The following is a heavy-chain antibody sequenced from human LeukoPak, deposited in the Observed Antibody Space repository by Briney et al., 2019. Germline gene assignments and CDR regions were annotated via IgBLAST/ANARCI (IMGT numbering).Heavy chain of an antibody. J-gene: IGHJ4*02. D-gene: IGHD2-21*01. CDR1: GFTFNTYT. CDR2: ISSGSSSK. CDR3: VTGGRQAVMTY. Sequence: GGSPRLSCAASGFTFNTYTMNWVRQAPGKGLEWVSYISSGSSSKDYADSVKGRFTVSRDNAKKSLFLQMNSLRVEDTAVYYCVTGGRQAVMTYWGQGTLVTVSS. V-gene: IGHV3-48*01.